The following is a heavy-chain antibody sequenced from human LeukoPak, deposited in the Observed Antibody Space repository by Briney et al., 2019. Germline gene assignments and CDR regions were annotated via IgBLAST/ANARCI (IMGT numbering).Heavy chain of an antibody. J-gene: IGHJ4*02. V-gene: IGHV3-23*01. Sequence: PGGSLRLSCAASGFTFSSYAMSWVRQAPGKGLEWVSAIGGSGGGTYYADSVKGRFTISRDNSKNTLYLQMNSLRAEDTAVYYCAKDLRSSGWYEGFDYWGQGTLVTVSS. CDR1: GFTFSSYA. CDR3: AKDLRSSGWYEGFDY. D-gene: IGHD6-19*01. CDR2: IGGSGGGT.